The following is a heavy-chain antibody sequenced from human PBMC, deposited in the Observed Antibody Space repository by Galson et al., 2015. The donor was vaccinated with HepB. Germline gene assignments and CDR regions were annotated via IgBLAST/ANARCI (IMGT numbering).Heavy chain of an antibody. V-gene: IGHV3-30-3*01. Sequence: SLRLSCAASGFTFSSYVMHWVRQAPGKGLEWVAVISYDGSNKYYADSVKGRFTISRDNSKNTLYLQMNSLRAEDTAVYYCARDTVTTNYYYGMDVWGQGTTFTVSS. CDR1: GFTFSSYV. CDR3: ARDTVTTNYYYGMDV. D-gene: IGHD4-11*01. J-gene: IGHJ6*02. CDR2: ISYDGSNK.